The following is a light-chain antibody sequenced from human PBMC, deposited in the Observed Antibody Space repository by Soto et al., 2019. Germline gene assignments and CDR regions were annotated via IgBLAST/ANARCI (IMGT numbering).Light chain of an antibody. J-gene: IGKJ1*01. CDR1: QSVSNN. V-gene: IGKV3D-15*01. Sequence: EIVMTQSPATLSVSPGERATLSCRASQSVSNNLAWYQQQPGQAPRLLIYGASTTATGIPDRFRGSGSGTDFTLTISSLEPEDFALYYCQQGTDWPPGTFGQGTKVDIK. CDR3: QQGTDWPPGT. CDR2: GAS.